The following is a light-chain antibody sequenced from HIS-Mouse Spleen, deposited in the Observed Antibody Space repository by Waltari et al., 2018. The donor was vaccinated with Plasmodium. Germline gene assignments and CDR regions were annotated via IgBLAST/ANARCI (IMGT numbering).Light chain of an antibody. CDR1: QSVSSN. CDR2: GAS. V-gene: IGKV3-15*01. CDR3: QQYNNWSFT. Sequence: EIVMTQSPATLSVSPGERATLSCRASQSVSSNLTWYQQKPCQAPRLRIYGASTRATGIPARFSGSGSGTEFTLTISSLQSEDFAVYYCQQYNNWSFTFGPGTKVDIK. J-gene: IGKJ3*01.